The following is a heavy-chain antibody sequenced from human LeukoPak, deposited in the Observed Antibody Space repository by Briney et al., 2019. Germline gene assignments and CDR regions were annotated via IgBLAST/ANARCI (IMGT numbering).Heavy chain of an antibody. CDR3: ANTYYYDSSGYG. CDR2: IYSGGST. J-gene: IGHJ4*02. Sequence: PGGSLRLSCAASGFTVSSNYMSWVRQAPGKGLEWVSVIYSGGSTYYADSVKGRFTISRDNSKNTLYLQMNSLRAEDTAVYYCANTYYYDSSGYGWGQGTLVTVSS. V-gene: IGHV3-53*01. D-gene: IGHD3-22*01. CDR1: GFTVSSNY.